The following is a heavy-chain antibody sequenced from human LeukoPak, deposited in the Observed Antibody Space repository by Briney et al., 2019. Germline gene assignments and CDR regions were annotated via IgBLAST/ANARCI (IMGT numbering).Heavy chain of an antibody. J-gene: IGHJ2*01. V-gene: IGHV4-59*01. CDR1: GGSISSYY. D-gene: IGHD5-12*01. CDR3: ARDQGYSGYAYWYFDL. CDR2: IYYSGST. Sequence: ASETLSLTCTVSGGSISSYYWSWIRQPPGKGLEWIGYIYYSGSTNYNPSLKSRVTISVDTSKNQFSLKLSSVTAADTAVYYCARDQGYSGYAYWYFDLWGRGTLVTVSS.